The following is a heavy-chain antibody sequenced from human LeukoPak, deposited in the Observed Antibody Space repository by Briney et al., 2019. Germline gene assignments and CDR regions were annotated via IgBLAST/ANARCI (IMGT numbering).Heavy chain of an antibody. CDR1: GFTFSNYA. Sequence: PGGSLRLPCAASGFTFSNYAMSWVRQAPGKGLEWVSGINGGGGGGTFRADSVRGRFTISRDNSKNTLYLQMSSLRAEDTAVYYCAASLPNIVVVPAAKGPFGSWGQGTLVTVSS. J-gene: IGHJ5*02. CDR2: INGGGGGGT. V-gene: IGHV3-23*01. CDR3: AASLPNIVVVPAAKGPFGS. D-gene: IGHD2-2*01.